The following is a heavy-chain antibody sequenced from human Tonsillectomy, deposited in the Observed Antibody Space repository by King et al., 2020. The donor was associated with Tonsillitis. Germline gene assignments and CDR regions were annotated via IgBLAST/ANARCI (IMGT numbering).Heavy chain of an antibody. Sequence: VQLQQWGAGLLKPSETLSLTCAVYGGSFSGYSWSWIRQPPGKGLEWIGEINHSGSTNYNPSLKSRVTISVDTSKNQFSLKVSSVTAADTAVYYCASAPEAVNFGVGWFDPWGQGTLVTVSS. CDR1: GGSFSGYS. CDR2: INHSGST. V-gene: IGHV4-34*01. J-gene: IGHJ5*02. CDR3: ASAPEAVNFGVGWFDP. D-gene: IGHD4-17*01.